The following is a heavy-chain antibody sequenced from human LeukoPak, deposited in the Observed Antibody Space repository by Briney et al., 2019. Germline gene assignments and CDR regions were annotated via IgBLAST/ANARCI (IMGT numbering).Heavy chain of an antibody. D-gene: IGHD3-22*01. Sequence: GGSLRLSCAASGFTFSTYAMHWVRQAPGRVLEWVAVISYDATNKYYADSVKGRFTISRDNSKNTLYLQMNSLRAEDTAVYYCARADSSGYLLDAFDIWGQGTMVTVSS. CDR2: ISYDATNK. CDR3: ARADSSGYLLDAFDI. V-gene: IGHV3-30*04. CDR1: GFTFSTYA. J-gene: IGHJ3*02.